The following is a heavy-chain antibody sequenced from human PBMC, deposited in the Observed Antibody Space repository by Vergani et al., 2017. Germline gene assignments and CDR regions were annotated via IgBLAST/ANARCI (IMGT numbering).Heavy chain of an antibody. CDR1: GFTFSSYA. J-gene: IGHJ6*02. CDR3: ARHLAYCGGDCYPYYYGMDV. V-gene: IGHV3-23*01. Sequence: EVQLLESGGGLVQPGGSLRLSCAASGFTFSSYAMSWVRQAPGKGLEWVSAISGSGGSTYYADSVKGRFTISRDNSKNTLYLQMNSLRAEDTAVYYCARHLAYCGGDCYPYYYGMDVWGQGTTVTVSS. CDR2: ISGSGGST. D-gene: IGHD2-21*02.